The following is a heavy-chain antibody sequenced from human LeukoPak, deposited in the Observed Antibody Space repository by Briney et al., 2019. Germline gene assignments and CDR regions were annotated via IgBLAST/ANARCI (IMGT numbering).Heavy chain of an antibody. D-gene: IGHD6-13*01. CDR2: ISWNSGSI. CDR3: AKDTLRKQQLVRGGFDP. J-gene: IGHJ5*02. CDR1: GFTFDDCA. V-gene: IGHV3-9*01. Sequence: GRSLRLSCAASGFTFDDCAMHWVRQAPGKGLEWVSGISWNSGSIGYADSVKGRFTISRDNAKNSLYLQMNSLRAEDTALYYCAKDTLRKQQLVRGGFDPWGQGTLVTVSS.